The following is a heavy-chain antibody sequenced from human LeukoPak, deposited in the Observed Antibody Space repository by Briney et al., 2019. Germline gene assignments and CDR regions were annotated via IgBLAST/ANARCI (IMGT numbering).Heavy chain of an antibody. CDR2: IYYTGGT. Sequence: SETLSLTCTVSGGSTSSYYWSWIRQPPGKGLQWIGYIYYTGGTNYNPSLKSRVTISGEPSKNQFSLQLSSVTAADTAVYYCARWSYNYDSSGYYLGGVFDYWGQGTLVTVSS. J-gene: IGHJ4*02. CDR3: ARWSYNYDSSGYYLGGVFDY. V-gene: IGHV4-59*01. D-gene: IGHD3-22*01. CDR1: GGSTSSYY.